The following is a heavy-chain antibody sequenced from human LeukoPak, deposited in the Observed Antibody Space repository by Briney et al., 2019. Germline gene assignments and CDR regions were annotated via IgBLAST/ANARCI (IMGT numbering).Heavy chain of an antibody. CDR2: ISYDGSNK. CDR1: GFTFSSYG. CDR3: AKGQVEMATITYCFDY. V-gene: IGHV3-30*18. D-gene: IGHD5-24*01. J-gene: IGHJ4*02. Sequence: GGSLRLSCAASGFTFSSYGMHWVRQAPGKGLEWVAVISYDGSNKYYADSVKGRFTISRDNSKNTLYLQMNSLRAEDTAVYYCAKGQVEMATITYCFDYWGQGTLVTVSS.